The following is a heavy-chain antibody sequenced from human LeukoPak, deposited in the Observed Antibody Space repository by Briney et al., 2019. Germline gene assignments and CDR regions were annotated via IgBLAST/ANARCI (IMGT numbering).Heavy chain of an antibody. CDR3: ARASASVGARPFDY. CDR1: GYTFTSYG. CDR2: ISAYNGNT. V-gene: IGHV1-18*01. Sequence: VASVKVSCKASGYTFTSYGISWVRQAPGQGREWMGWISAYNGNTNYAQNLQGRVTMTTDTSTSTAYMELRSLRSDDTAVYYCARASASVGARPFDYWGQGTLVTVSS. D-gene: IGHD1-26*01. J-gene: IGHJ4*02.